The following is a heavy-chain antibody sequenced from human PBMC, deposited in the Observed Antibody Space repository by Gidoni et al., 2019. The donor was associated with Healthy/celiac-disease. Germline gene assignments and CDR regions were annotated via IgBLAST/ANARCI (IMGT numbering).Heavy chain of an antibody. CDR1: GFTFSSYA. Sequence: EVQLLESGGALVQPGGSLRLSCAASGFTFSSYAMSWVRQAPGKGLEWVSAISGSGGSTYYADSVKGRFTISRDNSKNTLYLQMNSLRAEDTAVYYCAKAPEDSYGMDVWGQGTTVTVSS. CDR3: AKAPEDSYGMDV. J-gene: IGHJ6*02. V-gene: IGHV3-23*01. CDR2: ISGSGGST. D-gene: IGHD2-15*01.